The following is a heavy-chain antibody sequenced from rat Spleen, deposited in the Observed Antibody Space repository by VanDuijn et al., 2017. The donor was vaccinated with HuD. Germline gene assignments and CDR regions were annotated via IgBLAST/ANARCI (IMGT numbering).Heavy chain of an antibody. CDR2: ISYDGSRI. V-gene: IGHV5-20*01. Sequence: EVQLVESGGGAVQPGRSMKLSCAASGLSFSNYDMAWVRQAPTKGLEWVASISYDGSRIYYRDSVKGRFTISRDNAKSTLYLQLDSPRSEDTATYYCTTDTFYDGTYYPGGFDYWGQGVMVTVSS. CDR3: TTDTFYDGTYYPGGFDY. J-gene: IGHJ2*01. CDR1: GLSFSNYD. D-gene: IGHD1-12*02.